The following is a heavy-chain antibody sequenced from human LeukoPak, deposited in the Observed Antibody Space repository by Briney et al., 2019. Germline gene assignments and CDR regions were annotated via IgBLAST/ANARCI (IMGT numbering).Heavy chain of an antibody. CDR2: ITSSSSSM. CDR3: ARRGSTQSFDY. CDR1: GFTFSSYS. J-gene: IGHJ4*02. Sequence: GGSLRLSCAASGFTFSSYSMNWVRQAPGKGLEWISYITSSSSSMYYADSVKGRFTISRDNAKNSLYLQMNSLRAEDTAVYYCARRGSTQSFDYWGQGTLVTVSS. D-gene: IGHD2-2*01. V-gene: IGHV3-48*04.